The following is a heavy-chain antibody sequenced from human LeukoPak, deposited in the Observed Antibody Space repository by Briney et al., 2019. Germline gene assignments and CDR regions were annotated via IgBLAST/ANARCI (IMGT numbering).Heavy chain of an antibody. Sequence: GGSLRLSCAASGFTFSSYAMSWVRQAPGKGLEWVSAISGSGGSTYYADSVKGRFTISRDNSKNTLYLQMNSLRAEDTAVYYCARQRIIGVVMFPYGMDVWGQGTTVTVSS. D-gene: IGHD3-22*01. J-gene: IGHJ6*02. V-gene: IGHV3-23*01. CDR2: ISGSGGST. CDR1: GFTFSSYA. CDR3: ARQRIIGVVMFPYGMDV.